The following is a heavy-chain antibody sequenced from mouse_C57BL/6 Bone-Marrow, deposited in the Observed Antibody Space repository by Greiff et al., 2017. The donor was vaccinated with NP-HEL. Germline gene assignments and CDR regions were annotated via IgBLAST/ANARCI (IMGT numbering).Heavy chain of an antibody. CDR3: ARGIYYGYDGFAY. CDR1: GFTFSSYA. CDR2: ISYGGSYT. V-gene: IGHV5-4*03. J-gene: IGHJ3*01. D-gene: IGHD2-2*01. Sequence: EVKLMESGGGLVKPGGSLKLSCAASGFTFSSYAMSWVRQTPEKRLEWVATISYGGSYTYYPDNVKGRFTISRDNAKNNLYLQMSHLKSEDTAMYYCARGIYYGYDGFAYWGQGTLVTVSA.